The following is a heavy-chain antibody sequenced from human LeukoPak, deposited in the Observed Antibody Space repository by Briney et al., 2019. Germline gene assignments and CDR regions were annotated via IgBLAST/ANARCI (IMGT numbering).Heavy chain of an antibody. Sequence: ASETLSLTCTVSGVSISSYYWSWIRQPAGKGLEWIGRIYTSGSTNYNPSPKSRVTISVDTSTNQFSLKLSSVTAADTAVYYCARGNKWELLFDYWGQGTLVTVSS. J-gene: IGHJ4*02. CDR1: GVSISSYY. V-gene: IGHV4-4*07. CDR3: ARGNKWELLFDY. D-gene: IGHD1-26*01. CDR2: IYTSGST.